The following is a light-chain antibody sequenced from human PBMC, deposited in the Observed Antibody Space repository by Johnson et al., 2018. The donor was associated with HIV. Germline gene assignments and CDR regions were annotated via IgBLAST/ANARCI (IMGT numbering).Light chain of an antibody. Sequence: QSVLTQPPSVSAAPGQKVTISCSGSSSNIGNNYVSWYQQLPGTAPKLLIYDSNKRPSGIPDRFSGSKSGTSATLGITVLQTEDEADYFCGTWDSSLSAYVFGTGTKVTVL. J-gene: IGLJ1*01. CDR2: DSN. CDR3: GTWDSSLSAYV. CDR1: SSNIGNNY. V-gene: IGLV1-51*01.